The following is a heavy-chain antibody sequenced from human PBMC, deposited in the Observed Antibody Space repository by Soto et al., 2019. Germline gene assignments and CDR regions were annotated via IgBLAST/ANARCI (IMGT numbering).Heavy chain of an antibody. D-gene: IGHD1-1*01. CDR3: ARGRYGDY. J-gene: IGHJ4*02. Sequence: QVHLVQSGAEVKKPGASVKVSCKGAGYAFTTYGITWVRQAPGQGLEWMGWISAHNCNTNYSQKLQGRVTVTRDTSTSTAYMELRSLRSDDTAVYYCARGRYGDYWGQGALVTVSS. V-gene: IGHV1-18*01. CDR1: GYAFTTYG. CDR2: ISAHNCNT.